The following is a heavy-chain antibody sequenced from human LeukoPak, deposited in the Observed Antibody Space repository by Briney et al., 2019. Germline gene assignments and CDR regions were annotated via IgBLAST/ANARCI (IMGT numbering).Heavy chain of an antibody. J-gene: IGHJ3*02. CDR1: GXTFSDYI. CDR3: ARECMDTTMVDAFDI. D-gene: IGHD5-18*01. V-gene: IGHV3-21*01. CDR2: ISSSSNYI. Sequence: GGSLRLSCAASGXTFSDYIMNWVRQAPGKGLEWVSYISSSSNYIYYADSVKGRFTISRDNAKNSLYLQMNSLRAEDTAVYYCARECMDTTMVDAFDIWGQGTMVTVSS.